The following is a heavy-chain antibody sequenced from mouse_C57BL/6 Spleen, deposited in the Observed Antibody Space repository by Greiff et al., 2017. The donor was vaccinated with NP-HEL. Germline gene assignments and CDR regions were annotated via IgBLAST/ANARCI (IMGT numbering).Heavy chain of an antibody. CDR2: IRNKANGYTT. D-gene: IGHD1-1*01. CDR1: GFTFTDYY. J-gene: IGHJ1*03. CDR3: ASGTVVATDWYFDV. V-gene: IGHV7-3*01. Sequence: EVQVVESGGGLVQPGGSLSLSCAASGFTFTDYYMSWVRQPPGKALEWLGFIRNKANGYTTEYSASVKGRFTISRDNSQSILYLQMNALRAEDSATYYCASGTVVATDWYFDVWGTGTTVTVSS.